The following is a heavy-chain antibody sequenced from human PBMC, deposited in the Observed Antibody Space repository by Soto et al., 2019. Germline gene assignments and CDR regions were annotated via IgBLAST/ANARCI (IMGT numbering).Heavy chain of an antibody. Sequence: GGSLRLSCAASGFTFSSYAMSWVRQAPGKGLEWVSAISGSGGSTYYADSVKGRFTISRDNSKNTLYLQMDSLRAEDTAVYYCAKVGIAVAGTRYYFDYWGQGTLVTVSS. CDR3: AKVGIAVAGTRYYFDY. J-gene: IGHJ4*02. CDR1: GFTFSSYA. CDR2: ISGSGGST. V-gene: IGHV3-23*01. D-gene: IGHD6-19*01.